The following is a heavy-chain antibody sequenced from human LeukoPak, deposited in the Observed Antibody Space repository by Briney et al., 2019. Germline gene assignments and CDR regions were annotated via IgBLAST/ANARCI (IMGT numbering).Heavy chain of an antibody. J-gene: IGHJ2*01. V-gene: IGHV1-69*04. Sequence: ASVKVSCKASGGTFSSYTISWVRQAPGQGLEWMGRIIPILGIANYAQKFQGRVTITADKSTSTAYMELSSLRSEDTAVYYCARDSANGIVGAFRYRYFDLWGRGTLVTVSS. CDR2: IIPILGIA. CDR1: GGTFSSYT. CDR3: ARDSANGIVGAFRYRYFDL. D-gene: IGHD1-26*01.